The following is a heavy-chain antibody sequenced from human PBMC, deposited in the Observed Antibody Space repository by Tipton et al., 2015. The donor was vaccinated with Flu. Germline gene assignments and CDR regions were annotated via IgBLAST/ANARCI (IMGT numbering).Heavy chain of an antibody. Sequence: LRLSCTVSGGSISSYYWSWIRQPPGKGLEWIGYIYYSGSTNYNPSLKSRVTISVDTSKNQFSLKLSSVTAADTAVYYCARDYIGYGSGSWGFDYWGQGTLVTVSS. CDR2: IYYSGST. CDR3: ARDYIGYGSGSWGFDY. J-gene: IGHJ4*02. D-gene: IGHD3-10*01. CDR1: GGSISSYY. V-gene: IGHV4-59*01.